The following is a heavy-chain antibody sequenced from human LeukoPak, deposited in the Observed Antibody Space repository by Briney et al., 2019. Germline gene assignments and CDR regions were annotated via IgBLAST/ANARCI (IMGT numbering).Heavy chain of an antibody. CDR2: IYTRGSA. CDR1: GASIKAYS. J-gene: IGHJ4*02. Sequence: SETLSLTCTVSGASIKAYSWSWIRQPAGKGLEWIGRIYTRGSANYNPSLKSRVTMSVDTSKNQFSLRLSSVTAADTAIYYCAREWHHVFDYWGQGILVTVSS. CDR3: AREWHHVFDY. D-gene: IGHD5-12*01. V-gene: IGHV4-4*07.